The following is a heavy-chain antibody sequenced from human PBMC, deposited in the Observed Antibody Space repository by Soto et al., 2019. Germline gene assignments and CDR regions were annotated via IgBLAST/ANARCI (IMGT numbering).Heavy chain of an antibody. CDR2: MNPNSGNT. V-gene: IGHV1-8*01. Sequence: ASVKVSCKASGYTFTSYDINWVRQATGQGLEWMGWMNPNSGNTGYAQKFQGRVTMTRNTSISTAYMELSSLRAEDTAVYYCARVRVTSYNWLDPWGQGTLVTVSS. CDR1: GYTFTSYD. CDR3: ARVRVTSYNWLDP. J-gene: IGHJ5*02. D-gene: IGHD2-2*01.